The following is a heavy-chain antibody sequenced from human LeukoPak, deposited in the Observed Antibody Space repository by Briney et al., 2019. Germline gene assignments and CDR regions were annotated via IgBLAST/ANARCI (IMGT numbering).Heavy chain of an antibody. D-gene: IGHD4-23*01. J-gene: IGHJ4*02. CDR1: GGSITSYY. V-gene: IGHV4-59*08. CDR2: IHYSGNT. CDR3: ARHDHWYGGN. Sequence: SETLSLTCTASGGSITSYYWSWIRQPPGKGLEWIGYIHYSGNTNYNPSLKSRVTISVDTSKNQFSLKLISVTAADTAVYYCARHDHWYGGNWGQGTLVTVSS.